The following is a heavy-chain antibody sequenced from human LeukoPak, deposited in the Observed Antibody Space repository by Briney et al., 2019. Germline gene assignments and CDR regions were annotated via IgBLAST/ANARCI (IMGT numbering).Heavy chain of an antibody. D-gene: IGHD3-22*01. CDR2: VYYSGST. V-gene: IGHV4-39*07. CDR1: RGSITSGGYY. CDR3: ARGSPQNTGYSPSWLDP. Sequence: SETLSLTCTVSRGSITSGGYYWAWIRQPPGKGLEWVGSVYYSGSTYYNPSLNSRVTISLDTSQNQFSLKVNSVTAADMAIYYCARGSPQNTGYSPSWLDPWGQGTLVTVSS. J-gene: IGHJ5*02.